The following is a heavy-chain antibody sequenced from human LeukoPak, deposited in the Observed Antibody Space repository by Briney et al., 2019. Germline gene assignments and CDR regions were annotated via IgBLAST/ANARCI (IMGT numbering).Heavy chain of an antibody. CDR2: IYYSGST. Sequence: SETLSLTCTVSGGSISDGDYYWSWIRQPPGKGLEWIGYIYYSGSTYYNPSLKSRVTISVDTSKNQFSLKLSSVTAADTAVYYCARLVLRLGELSLVFDYWGQGTLVTVSS. CDR1: GGSISDGDYY. CDR3: ARLVLRLGELSLVFDY. J-gene: IGHJ4*02. D-gene: IGHD3-16*02. V-gene: IGHV4-30-4*01.